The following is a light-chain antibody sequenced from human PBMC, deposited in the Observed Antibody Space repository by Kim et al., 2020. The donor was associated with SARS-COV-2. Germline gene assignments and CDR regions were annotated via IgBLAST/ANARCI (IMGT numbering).Light chain of an antibody. V-gene: IGLV3-19*01. CDR1: SLRSYY. Sequence: SSELTQDPAVSVALGQTVRITCQGDSLRSYYASWYQQKPGQAPVLVIYGKNNWPSGIPDRFSGSSSGNTASLTITGAQAEDEADYYCNSRDSSGNHLWVFGGGTQLTVL. J-gene: IGLJ3*02. CDR3: NSRDSSGNHLWV. CDR2: GKN.